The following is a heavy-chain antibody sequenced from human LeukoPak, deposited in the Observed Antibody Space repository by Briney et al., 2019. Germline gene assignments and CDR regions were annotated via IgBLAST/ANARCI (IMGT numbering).Heavy chain of an antibody. J-gene: IGHJ4*02. CDR2: IYYSGST. D-gene: IGHD6-19*01. Sequence: PSQTLSLTCTVSGGSISSGDYYWSWIRQPPGKGLEWIGYIYYSGSTYYNPSLKSRVTISVDTSKNQFSLKLSSVTAADTAVYYCARARGSGWYRALFDYWGQGTLVTVSS. CDR1: GGSISSGDYY. V-gene: IGHV4-30-4*01. CDR3: ARARGSGWYRALFDY.